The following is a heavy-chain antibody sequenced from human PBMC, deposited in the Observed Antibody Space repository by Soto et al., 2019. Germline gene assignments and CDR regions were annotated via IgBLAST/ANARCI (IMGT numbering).Heavy chain of an antibody. CDR1: GADINTYS. Sequence: SETLSLTCSVSGADINTYSWTWIRQPAGKGLEWIGRIYTSASINYNPSLKGRVTLSVDTSTNQFSLRLAYVTAADTAVYYCARDRSGHPPLYRFDPWGQGTLVTVSS. D-gene: IGHD1-26*01. J-gene: IGHJ5*02. V-gene: IGHV4-4*07. CDR3: ARDRSGHPPLYRFDP. CDR2: IYTSASI.